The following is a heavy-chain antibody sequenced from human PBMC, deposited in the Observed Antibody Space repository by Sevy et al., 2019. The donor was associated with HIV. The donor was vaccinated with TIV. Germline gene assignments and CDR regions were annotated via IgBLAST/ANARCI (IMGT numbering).Heavy chain of an antibody. CDR1: GFDVNTGF. CDR3: VRSRRGPLNQ. CDR2: IYKSGNT. D-gene: IGHD3-10*01. Sequence: GGSLRLSCAVSGFDVNTGFMSWVRQAPGKGLEWVSVIYKSGNTYYVDSVMGRFTMSRDSGRNTLYLQMTHLRVEDTAMYYCVRSRRGPLNQWGQGTRVTVSS. V-gene: IGHV3-53*01. J-gene: IGHJ4*02.